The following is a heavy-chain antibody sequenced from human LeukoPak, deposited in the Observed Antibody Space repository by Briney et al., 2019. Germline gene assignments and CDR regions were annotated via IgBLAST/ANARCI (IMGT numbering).Heavy chain of an antibody. CDR2: IYPGDSDT. J-gene: IGHJ5*02. V-gene: IGHV5-51*01. CDR1: GYSFTTYW. CDR3: ATVYCSHGVCSPNWFDP. Sequence: GESLKISCNVSGYSFTTYWVGWVRQMPGKGLEWMGIIYPGDSDTRYSPSFQGQVTISADKSIYTAHLHWSSLKASDTAMYYCATVYCSHGVCSPNWFDPWGQGTLVTVSS. D-gene: IGHD2-8*01.